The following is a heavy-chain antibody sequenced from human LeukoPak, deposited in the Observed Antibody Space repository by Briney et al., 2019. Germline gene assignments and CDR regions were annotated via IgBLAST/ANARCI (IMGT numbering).Heavy chain of an antibody. J-gene: IGHJ4*02. V-gene: IGHV4-61*02. D-gene: IGHD5-24*01. Sequence: SETLSLTCTVSGGSISSDAYFWSWIRQPAGKGLEWIGRIYTSGSANYNPSLKSRVTMSVDTSKNQFSLKLNSLTAADTAVYYCARGPWMAVGVTFDYWGQGTLVTVSS. CDR3: ARGPWMAVGVTFDY. CDR1: GGSISSDAYF. CDR2: IYTSGSA.